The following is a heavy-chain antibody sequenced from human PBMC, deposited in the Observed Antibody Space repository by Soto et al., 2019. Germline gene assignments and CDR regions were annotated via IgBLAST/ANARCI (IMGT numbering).Heavy chain of an antibody. V-gene: IGHV4-39*01. J-gene: IGHJ6*03. D-gene: IGHD6-13*01. CDR1: GGSISSSSYY. CDR3: ARQGYGFNYYYYYMDV. CDR2: IYYSGST. Sequence: SETLSLTCTVSGGSISSSSYYWGWIRQPPGKGLEWIGSIYYSGSTYYNPSLKSRVTISVDTSKNQFSLKLSSVTAADTAVYYCARQGYGFNYYYYYMDVWGKGPTVTVSS.